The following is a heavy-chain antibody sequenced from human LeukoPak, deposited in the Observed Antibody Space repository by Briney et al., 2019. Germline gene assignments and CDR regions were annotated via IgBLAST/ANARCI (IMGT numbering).Heavy chain of an antibody. Sequence: SEILPLTCTVSGGSISSSSYYWGWIRQSPGKGLEWIGNIYSSGNTYYNASLKSRVTMYIDTSKNQFSLKLSSVTAADTAMYYCAKSNGYGLIDYWGQGTLVTVSS. D-gene: IGHD5-12*01. CDR1: GGSISSSSYY. J-gene: IGHJ4*02. V-gene: IGHV4-39*01. CDR3: AKSNGYGLIDY. CDR2: IYSSGNT.